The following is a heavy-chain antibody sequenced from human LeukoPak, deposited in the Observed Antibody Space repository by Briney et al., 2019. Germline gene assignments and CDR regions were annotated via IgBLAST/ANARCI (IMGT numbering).Heavy chain of an antibody. CDR3: ARLMFYYDGSGYYFDY. J-gene: IGHJ4*02. Sequence: SETLSLTCTVSGASISSTSYYWGWLRQPPEKRLPWSGSIHYGGSAYYNPSLRSRITISVDTSTNQFSLKLSSVNATDTAVYYCARLMFYYDGSGYYFDYWGQGTLVTVSS. D-gene: IGHD3-22*01. CDR1: GASISSTSYY. V-gene: IGHV4-39*01. CDR2: IHYGGSA.